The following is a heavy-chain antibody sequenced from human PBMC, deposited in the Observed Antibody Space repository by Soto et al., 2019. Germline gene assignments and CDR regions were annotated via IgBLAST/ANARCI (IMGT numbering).Heavy chain of an antibody. CDR2: ISYSGST. CDR1: VGSISSGGYY. V-gene: IGHV4-31*03. CDR3: ARAAGPHDH. Sequence: SESLSLTCIFSVGSISSGGYYWSWIRQHPGKGLEWIRYISYSGSTYYNPSLKSRVTISVDTSKDQFSLKLSSVTAADTAVYYCARAAGPHDHWGQGTMVTVSS. J-gene: IGHJ5*02.